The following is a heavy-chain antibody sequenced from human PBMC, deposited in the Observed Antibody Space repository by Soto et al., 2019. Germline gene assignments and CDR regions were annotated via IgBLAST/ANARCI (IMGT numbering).Heavy chain of an antibody. V-gene: IGHV3-11*01. Sequence: SLKISCAASGFSFRDYFMSWLRQAPGKVLEWVSYIGPYGNSIYYADSVKVRFTISRDDATKSLHLHMNSLRTDDTAVYYCARDDHTYGVYWGQGTPVTVSS. CDR2: IGPYGNSI. J-gene: IGHJ4*02. CDR3: ARDDHTYGVY. CDR1: GFSFRDYF. D-gene: IGHD2-21*01.